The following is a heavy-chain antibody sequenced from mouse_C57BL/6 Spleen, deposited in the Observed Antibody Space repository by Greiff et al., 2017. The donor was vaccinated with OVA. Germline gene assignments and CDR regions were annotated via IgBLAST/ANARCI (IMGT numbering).Heavy chain of an antibody. J-gene: IGHJ3*01. Sequence: EVQLQQSGAELVRPGASVKLSCTASGFNIKDDYMHWVKQRPEQGLEWIGWIDPENGDTEYASKFQGKATITADTSSNTAYLQLSSLTSEDTAVYYCTPITTVVAPRFAYWGQGTLVTVSA. CDR2: IDPENGDT. CDR1: GFNIKDDY. CDR3: TPITTVVAPRFAY. D-gene: IGHD1-1*01. V-gene: IGHV14-4*01.